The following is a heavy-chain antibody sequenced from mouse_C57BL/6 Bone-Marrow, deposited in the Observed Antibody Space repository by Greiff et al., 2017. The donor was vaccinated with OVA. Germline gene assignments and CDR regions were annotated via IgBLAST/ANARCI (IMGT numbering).Heavy chain of an antibody. CDR1: GFTFSDYG. Sequence: DVMLVESGGGLVKPGGSLKLSCAASGFTFSDYGMHWVRQAPEKGLEWVAYISSGSSTIYYADTVKGRFTISRDNAKNTLFLQMTSLRSEDTAMYYCARKRVYDGYFPFAYWGQGTLVTVSA. CDR2: ISSGSSTI. V-gene: IGHV5-17*01. CDR3: ARKRVYDGYFPFAY. D-gene: IGHD2-3*01. J-gene: IGHJ3*01.